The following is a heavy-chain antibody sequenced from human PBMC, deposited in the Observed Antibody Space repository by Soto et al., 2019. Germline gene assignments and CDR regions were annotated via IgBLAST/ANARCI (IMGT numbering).Heavy chain of an antibody. V-gene: IGHV3-33*01. J-gene: IGHJ4*02. CDR2: IWYDGSNK. Sequence: PGGSLRLSCAASGFTFSSYGMHWVRQAPGKGLEWVAVIWYDGSNKYYADSVKGRFTISRDDAKNTLYLQMDSLRVEDTGIYYCVRGTTAWRGMDYWGQGALVTVSS. D-gene: IGHD2-2*01. CDR3: VRGTTAWRGMDY. CDR1: GFTFSSYG.